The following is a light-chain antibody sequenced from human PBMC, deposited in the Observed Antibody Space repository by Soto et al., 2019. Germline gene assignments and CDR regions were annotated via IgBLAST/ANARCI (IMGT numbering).Light chain of an antibody. CDR2: GAS. CDR3: QQRYSTPLT. Sequence: DIQMTQSPSSLSASVGDRVTITCRASQSMSTYLNWFQQKPGKAPKVLIYGASSLQSRVPSRCSGSGSGTDITLTISTLQPENVATYYCQQRYSTPLTFGGGTKVEIK. J-gene: IGKJ4*01. V-gene: IGKV1-39*01. CDR1: QSMSTY.